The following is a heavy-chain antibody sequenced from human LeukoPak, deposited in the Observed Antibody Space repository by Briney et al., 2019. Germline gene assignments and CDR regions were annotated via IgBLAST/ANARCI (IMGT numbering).Heavy chain of an antibody. CDR1: GGSISTPGYY. J-gene: IGHJ4*02. CDR2: LYHSGST. V-gene: IGHV4-39*01. D-gene: IGHD2-21*02. CDR3: ARHALATETDPSFDY. Sequence: PSETLSLTCTVSGGSISTPGYYWGWIRQPPGKGLEWIGSLYHSGSTYYKPSLKSRATISVDKSKNQCSLKLRSVTAADTAVYYCARHALATETDPSFDYWGQGTWSPSPQ.